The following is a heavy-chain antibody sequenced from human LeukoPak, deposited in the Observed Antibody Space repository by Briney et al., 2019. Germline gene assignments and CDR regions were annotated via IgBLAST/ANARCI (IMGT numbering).Heavy chain of an antibody. Sequence: ASVKVSCKASGYTFTSYYMHWVRQAPGQGLEWMGIINPSGGSTSYAQKFQGRVTMTRDTSTSTVYMELSSLRSEDTAVYYCARTYSSGWYLNWFDPWGQGTLVTVSS. V-gene: IGHV1-46*01. CDR1: GYTFTSYY. J-gene: IGHJ5*02. CDR2: INPSGGST. CDR3: ARTYSSGWYLNWFDP. D-gene: IGHD6-19*01.